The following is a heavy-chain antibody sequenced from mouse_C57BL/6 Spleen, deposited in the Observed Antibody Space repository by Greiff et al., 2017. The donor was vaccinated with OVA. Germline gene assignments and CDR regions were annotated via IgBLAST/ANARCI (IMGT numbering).Heavy chain of an antibody. CDR3: ARSYYDYDVYFDY. CDR2: IDPSDSET. D-gene: IGHD2-4*01. Sequence: QVQLKQPGAELVRPGSSVKLSCKASGYTFTSYWMHWVKQRPIQGLEWIGNIDPSDSETHYNQKFKDKATLTVDKSSSTAYMQLSSLTSEDSAVYYCARSYYDYDVYFDYWGQGTTLTVSS. V-gene: IGHV1-52*01. CDR1: GYTFTSYW. J-gene: IGHJ2*01.